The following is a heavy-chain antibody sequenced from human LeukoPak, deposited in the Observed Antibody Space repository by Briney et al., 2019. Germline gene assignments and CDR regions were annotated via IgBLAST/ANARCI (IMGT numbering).Heavy chain of an antibody. CDR1: GFTFSSYV. V-gene: IGHV3-23*01. D-gene: IGHD1-7*01. CDR2: ISGSGGST. J-gene: IGHJ4*02. CDR3: AKDLNLRYFDY. Sequence: GGTLRLSCAASGFTFSSYVMSWVHQAPGKGLEWVSAISGSGGSTYYADSVKGRFTISRDNSKNTLYLQMNSLRAEDTAVYYCAKDLNLRYFDYWGQGTLVTVSS.